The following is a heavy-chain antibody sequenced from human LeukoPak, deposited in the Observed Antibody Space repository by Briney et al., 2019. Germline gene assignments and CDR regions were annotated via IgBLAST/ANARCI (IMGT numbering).Heavy chain of an antibody. J-gene: IGHJ4*02. CDR2: IYYNGIT. V-gene: IGHV4-31*03. Sequence: PSQTLSLTCTVSGGSMSSGSYYWSWIRQHPGKGLEWIAYIYYNGITYYNPSLKSRVTISVDTSKNQFSLRLSSVAAADTAIYYCARGDSGGYYNFDYWGQGTLVTISS. CDR3: ARGDSGGYYNFDY. CDR1: GGSMSSGSYY. D-gene: IGHD3-22*01.